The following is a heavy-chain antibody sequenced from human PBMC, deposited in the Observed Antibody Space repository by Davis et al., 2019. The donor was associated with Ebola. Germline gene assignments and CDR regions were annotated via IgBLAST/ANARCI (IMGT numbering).Heavy chain of an antibody. J-gene: IGHJ1*01. CDR3: ARTSLPIGYEGFQH. D-gene: IGHD6-13*01. CDR2: INAGNGNT. V-gene: IGHV1-3*01. CDR1: GYTFTSYA. Sequence: AASVKVSCKASGYTFTSYAMHWVRQAPGQGLEWMGWINAGNGNTKYSQKFQGRVTITRDTSASTAYMELSSLRSEDTAVYYCARTSLPIGYEGFQHWGQGTLVTVSS.